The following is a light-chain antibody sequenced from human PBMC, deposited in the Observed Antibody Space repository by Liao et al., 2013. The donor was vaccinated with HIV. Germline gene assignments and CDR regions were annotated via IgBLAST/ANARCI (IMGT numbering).Light chain of an antibody. CDR1: KLGDKY. CDR2: QDT. V-gene: IGLV3-1*01. CDR3: QAWDSSIYVV. Sequence: SYELTQPPSVSVSPGQTASITCSGDKLGDKYACWYQQRPGQSPVLVMYQDTKRPSGIPERISGSNSGNTATLTISGTQAMDEADYYCQAWDSSIYVVFGGGTKLTVL. J-gene: IGLJ2*01.